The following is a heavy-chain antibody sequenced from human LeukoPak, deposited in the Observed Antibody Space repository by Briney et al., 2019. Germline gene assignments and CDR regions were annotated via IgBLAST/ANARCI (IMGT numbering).Heavy chain of an antibody. Sequence: SETLSLTCSVSGGSISSTSYYWGWIRQPPGKGLEWIGSIYNTDSTYYNPSLKSRVSISVDTSRNQCSLKLSSVTAADTAVYYCARQISDYYYYYIDVWGQGTTVTVS. J-gene: IGHJ6*03. CDR1: GGSISSTSYY. V-gene: IGHV4-39*01. CDR2: IYNTDST. CDR3: ARQISDYYYYYIDV. D-gene: IGHD3-10*01.